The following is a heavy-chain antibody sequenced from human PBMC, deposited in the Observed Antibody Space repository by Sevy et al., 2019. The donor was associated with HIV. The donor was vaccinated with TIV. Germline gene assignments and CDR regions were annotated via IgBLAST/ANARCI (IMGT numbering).Heavy chain of an antibody. D-gene: IGHD4-17*01. J-gene: IGHJ5*02. CDR3: AKGLRGTTTNNWFDP. Sequence: GGSLRLSCAASGFTFRTYSMNWVRQAPGKGLEWLSSISDDSRYIYYSDSVKGRFTISRANAKNLLYLQMNNLRVEDTAVYYCAKGLRGTTTNNWFDPWGQGTLVTVSS. V-gene: IGHV3-21*04. CDR2: ISDDSRYI. CDR1: GFTFRTYS.